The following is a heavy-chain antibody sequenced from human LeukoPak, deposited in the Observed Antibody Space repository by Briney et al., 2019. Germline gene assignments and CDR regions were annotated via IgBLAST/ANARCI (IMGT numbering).Heavy chain of an antibody. CDR3: ARGLKYSSSWYSRNYYYYYYMDV. J-gene: IGHJ6*03. Sequence: ASVKVSCKASGYTFTSYDINWVRQATGQGLEWMGWMNPNSGNTGYAQKFQGRVTITRNTSISTAYMELSSLRSEDTAVYYCARGLKYSSSWYSRNYYYYYYMDVWGKGTTVTVSS. CDR1: GYTFTSYD. D-gene: IGHD6-13*01. CDR2: MNPNSGNT. V-gene: IGHV1-8*03.